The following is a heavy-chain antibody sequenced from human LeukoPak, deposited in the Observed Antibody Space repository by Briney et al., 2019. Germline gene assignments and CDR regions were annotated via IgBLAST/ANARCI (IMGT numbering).Heavy chain of an antibody. V-gene: IGHV4-31*03. D-gene: IGHD6-19*01. J-gene: IGHJ4*02. CDR1: GGSISSCGYY. CDR3: ARYSSGWYYFDY. Sequence: PSETLSLTCTVSGGSISSCGYYWSWIRQHPGKGLEWIGYIYYSGSTYYNPSLKSRVTISVDTSKNQFSLKLSSVTAADTAVYYCARYSSGWYYFDYWGQGTLVTVSS. CDR2: IYYSGST.